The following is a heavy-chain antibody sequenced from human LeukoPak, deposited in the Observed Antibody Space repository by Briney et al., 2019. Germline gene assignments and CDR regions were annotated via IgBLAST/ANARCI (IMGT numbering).Heavy chain of an antibody. V-gene: IGHV3-33*01. D-gene: IGHD3-16*01. CDR2: IWFDGTTR. Sequence: PGGSPRLSCAASGFAFRSCGMHWVRQAPGQGLEWVAVIWFDGTTRYYADSVKGRFTISRDDSKNTLYLQMNSLRVEDTALYYCVRDLGDPYSPKNDAFNVWGRGTMVTVSS. J-gene: IGHJ3*01. CDR3: VRDLGDPYSPKNDAFNV. CDR1: GFAFRSCG.